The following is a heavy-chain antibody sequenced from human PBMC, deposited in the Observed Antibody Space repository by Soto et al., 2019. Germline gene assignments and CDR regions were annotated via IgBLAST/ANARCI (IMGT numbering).Heavy chain of an antibody. CDR2: ISSSGSTI. V-gene: IGHV3-48*03. CDR1: GFTFSSYE. Sequence: SLRLSCAASGFTFSSYEMNWVRQAPGKGLEWVSYISSSGSTIYYADSVKGRFTISRDNAKNSLYLQMNSLRAEDTAVYYCAREHYYDSSGYPAWGQGTLVTVSS. J-gene: IGHJ5*02. CDR3: AREHYYDSSGYPA. D-gene: IGHD3-22*01.